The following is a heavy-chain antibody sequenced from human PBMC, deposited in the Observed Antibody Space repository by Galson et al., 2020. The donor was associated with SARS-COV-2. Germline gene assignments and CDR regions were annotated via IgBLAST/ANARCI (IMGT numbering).Heavy chain of an antibody. Sequence: SETLSLTCTVSGGSISSGGYYWSWIRQHPGKGLEWIGYIYYSRSTYYNPYLKSRVTISVDTSKNQFSLKLSSVTAADTAVYYCARTYYYDSSGYYYQYYFDYWGQGTLVTVSS. CDR2: IYYSRST. CDR3: ARTYYYDSSGYYYQYYFDY. J-gene: IGHJ4*02. D-gene: IGHD3-22*01. V-gene: IGHV4-31*03. CDR1: GGSISSGGYY.